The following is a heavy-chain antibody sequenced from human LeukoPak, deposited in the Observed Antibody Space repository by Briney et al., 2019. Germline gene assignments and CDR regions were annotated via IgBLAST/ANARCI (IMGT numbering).Heavy chain of an antibody. CDR2: IFCSGGT. V-gene: IGHV4-59*08. CDR3: ARHVDY. CDR1: GTSISTNY. Sequence: KPSETLSLTCSVSGTSISTNYWSWIWQPPGKGLEWLGCIFCSGGTNYKPSLKSRITISVDTSKNQLPLRLSSVTAADTAVYYCARHVDYWGQGTLVTVSS. J-gene: IGHJ4*02.